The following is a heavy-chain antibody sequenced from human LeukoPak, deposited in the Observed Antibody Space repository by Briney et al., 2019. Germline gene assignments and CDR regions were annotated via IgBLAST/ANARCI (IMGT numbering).Heavy chain of an antibody. V-gene: IGHV1-69*05. D-gene: IGHD3-22*01. CDR2: IIPIFGTA. J-gene: IGHJ5*02. Sequence: SVKVFCNVSGDIFSSYAISWVRQARGQGLEWMGRIIPIFGTANYAQKFQRRVTITTDESTSRAYLGLSSLGSEDTAVYYCAREAVLIRYYYDSSGYVGFWFDPWGQGTLVTVSS. CDR3: AREAVLIRYYYDSSGYVGFWFDP. CDR1: GDIFSSYA.